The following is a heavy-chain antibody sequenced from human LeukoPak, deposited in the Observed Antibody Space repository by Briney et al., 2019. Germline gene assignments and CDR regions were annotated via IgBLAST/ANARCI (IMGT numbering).Heavy chain of an antibody. CDR1: GGSISSSNW. CDR2: IYHSGST. CDR3: ARGEYGYNSYYFDY. J-gene: IGHJ4*02. V-gene: IGHV4-4*02. Sequence: PSGTLSLTCAVSGGSISSSNWWSWVRQPPGKGLEWIGEIYHSGSTNYNPSLKSRVTISVDTSKNQFSLELSSVTAADTAVYYCARGEYGYNSYYFDYWGQGTLVTVSS. D-gene: IGHD5-24*01.